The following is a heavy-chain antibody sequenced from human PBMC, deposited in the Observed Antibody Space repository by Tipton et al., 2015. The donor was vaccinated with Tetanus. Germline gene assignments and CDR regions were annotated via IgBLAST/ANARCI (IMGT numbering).Heavy chain of an antibody. CDR2: INHSGST. CDR3: ARVGLVMAARRRNWFDP. D-gene: IGHD6-6*01. Sequence: TLSLTCAVYGGSFSGYYWSWIRQPPGKGLEWIGEINHSGSTNYNPSLKSRVTISVGTSKNQFSLKLSSVTAADTAVYYCARVGLVMAARRRNWFDPWGQGTLVTVSS. J-gene: IGHJ5*02. CDR1: GGSFSGYY. V-gene: IGHV4-34*01.